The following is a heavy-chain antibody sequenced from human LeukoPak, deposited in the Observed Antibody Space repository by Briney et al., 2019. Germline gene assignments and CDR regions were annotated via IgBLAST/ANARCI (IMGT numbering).Heavy chain of an antibody. CDR2: ISAYNGNT. Sequence: ASVKVSCKASGYTFTSCAISWVRQAPGQGLERMGWISAYNGNTNYAQKLQGRVTMTTDTSTSTAYMELRSLRSDDTAVYYCARGSGYSYWKYWFDPWGQGTLVTVSS. V-gene: IGHV1-18*01. D-gene: IGHD5-18*01. CDR3: ARGSGYSYWKYWFDP. J-gene: IGHJ5*02. CDR1: GYTFTSCA.